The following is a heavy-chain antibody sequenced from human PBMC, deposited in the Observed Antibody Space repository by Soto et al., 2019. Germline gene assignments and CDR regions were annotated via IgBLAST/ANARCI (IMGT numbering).Heavy chain of an antibody. D-gene: IGHD3-3*01. CDR1: GGSISSYY. CDR2: IYYSGST. V-gene: IGHV4-59*08. Sequence: SETLSLTCTVSGGSISSYYWSWIRQPPGKGLEWIGYIYYSGSTNYNPSLKSRVTISVDTSKNQFSLKLSSVTAADTAVYYCARMGMGVVMYLDNWGQEPLVTFSS. CDR3: ARMGMGVVMYLDN. J-gene: IGHJ4*02.